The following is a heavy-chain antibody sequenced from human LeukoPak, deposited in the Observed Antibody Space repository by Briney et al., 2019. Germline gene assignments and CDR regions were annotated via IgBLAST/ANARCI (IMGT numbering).Heavy chain of an antibody. CDR2: ISSSSSTI. CDR1: GFTFSSYS. Sequence: HPGGSLRLSCAASGFTFSSYSMNWVRQVPGKGLEWVSYISSSSSTIYYADSVKGRFTLSRDNSENTLYLQLNSLRAEDSGIYYCAKAFRIVGIGNPDDAFDVWGQGTVVTVS. CDR3: AKAFRIVGIGNPDDAFDV. J-gene: IGHJ3*01. D-gene: IGHD1-26*01. V-gene: IGHV3-48*01.